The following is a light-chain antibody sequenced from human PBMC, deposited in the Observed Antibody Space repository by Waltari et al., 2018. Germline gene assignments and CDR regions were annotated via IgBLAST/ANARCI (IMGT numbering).Light chain of an antibody. J-gene: IGLJ3*02. CDR2: DDW. CDR1: NLRFRS. Sequence: SDVLTQPPSVSVAPGQTARITCGGSNLRFRSIHWYQQKPGQAPVGVVYDDWGRPSGGPVRFSGSNSGATATLTIGRVGAGDEADYYCQMWNSFSDHWVFGGGTKLTVL. V-gene: IGLV3-21*02. CDR3: QMWNSFSDHWV.